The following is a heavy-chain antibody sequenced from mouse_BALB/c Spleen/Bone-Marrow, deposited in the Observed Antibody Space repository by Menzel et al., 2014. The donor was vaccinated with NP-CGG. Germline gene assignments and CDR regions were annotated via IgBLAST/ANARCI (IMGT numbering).Heavy chain of an antibody. CDR3: ARLLLYYYAMDY. CDR2: INPYNGGT. Sequence: VQLQQSGPELVKPGASMKISCKASGYSFTGYTMNWVKQSHGKNLEWIGFINPYNGGTNYNQKFKDKATLTVDRSSSTAYMELLSLTSEDSAVYYCARLLLYYYAMDYWGQGTSVTVSS. D-gene: IGHD1-1*01. CDR1: GYSFTGYT. J-gene: IGHJ4*01. V-gene: IGHV1-25*01.